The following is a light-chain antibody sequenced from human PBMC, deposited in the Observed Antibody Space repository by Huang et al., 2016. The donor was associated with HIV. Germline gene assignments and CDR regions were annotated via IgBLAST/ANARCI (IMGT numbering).Light chain of an antibody. V-gene: IGKV3-11*01. Sequence: EIVLTQSPATLSLSPGERATLSCRASQSVSRYLAWYQQKPGQAPRLLINDASNRATGSPARFSGSGSGTDFTLTISSLEPEDFAVYYCQQRSNWPPLTFGGGTKVEIK. CDR2: DAS. CDR3: QQRSNWPPLT. CDR1: QSVSRY. J-gene: IGKJ4*01.